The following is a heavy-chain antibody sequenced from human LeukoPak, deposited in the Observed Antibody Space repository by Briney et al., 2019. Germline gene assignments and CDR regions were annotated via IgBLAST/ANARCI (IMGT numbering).Heavy chain of an antibody. V-gene: IGHV3-33*01. D-gene: IGHD4-17*01. CDR1: GFTFSSYG. J-gene: IGHJ6*04. CDR3: ARDAYGDDGFCGGMDV. CDR2: IWYDGSKK. Sequence: GGSLRLSCAASGFTFSSYGMHWVRQAPGKGLEWVAVIWYDGSKKYYPDSVRGRFTISRDNSKNTLDLQMNSLRAEDTAVYYCARDAYGDDGFCGGMDVWGKGTTVTVSS.